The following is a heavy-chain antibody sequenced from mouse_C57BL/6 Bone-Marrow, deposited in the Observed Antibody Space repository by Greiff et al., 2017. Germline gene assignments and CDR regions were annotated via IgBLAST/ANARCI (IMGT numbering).Heavy chain of an antibody. CDR1: GYTCTSYG. D-gene: IGHD1-1*02. J-gene: IGHJ2*01. V-gene: IGHV1-81*01. CDR3: ARGGSLGDYFDY. CDR2: IYPRSGNT. Sequence: QVQLQQSGAELARPGASVKLSCKASGYTCTSYGISWVKQRTGQGLEWIGEIYPRSGNTYYNEKFKGKATLTADKSSSTAYMELRSLTSEDSAVYFCARGGSLGDYFDYWGQGTTLTVSS.